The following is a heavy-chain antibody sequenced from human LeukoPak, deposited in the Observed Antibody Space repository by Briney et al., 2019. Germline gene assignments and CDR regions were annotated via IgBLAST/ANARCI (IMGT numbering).Heavy chain of an antibody. J-gene: IGHJ4*02. Sequence: GGSLRLSCAASGFTFSSYAMSWVRQAPGKGLEWVSAISGSGGSTYYADSVKGRFTISRDNSKNTLYLQMNSLRAEDTAVYYCAKAEYDIGPKSGCRSDSWGQGTLVTVSS. CDR3: AKAEYDIGPKSGCRSDS. D-gene: IGHD3-3*01. CDR1: GFTFSSYA. CDR2: ISGSGGST. V-gene: IGHV3-23*01.